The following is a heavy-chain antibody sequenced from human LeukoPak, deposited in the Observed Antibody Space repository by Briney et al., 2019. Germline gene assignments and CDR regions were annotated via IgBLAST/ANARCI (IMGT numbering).Heavy chain of an antibody. Sequence: TSETLSFTCTVSGGSISHYYWSWIRQPPGKGLEWIGYIYYSGTTNYNPSLKSRVTISVDTSKNQFSLKLSSVTAADTAVYYCAREDPQTKVPEGMDVWGQGTTVTVSS. CDR1: GGSISHYY. D-gene: IGHD4/OR15-4a*01. V-gene: IGHV4-59*01. J-gene: IGHJ6*02. CDR2: IYYSGTT. CDR3: AREDPQTKVPEGMDV.